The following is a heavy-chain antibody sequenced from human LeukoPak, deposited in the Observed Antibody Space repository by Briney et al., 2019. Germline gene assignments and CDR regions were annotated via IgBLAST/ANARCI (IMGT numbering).Heavy chain of an antibody. Sequence: ASVKVSCKASGYTFTGYYMHWVRQAPGQGLEWMGWISAYNGNTNYAQKLQGRVTMTTDPSTSTAYMELRSLRSEDTAVYYCAREQPSSWYPRHQWFDTWGQGTLVTVSS. CDR2: ISAYNGNT. V-gene: IGHV1-18*04. D-gene: IGHD6-13*01. J-gene: IGHJ5*02. CDR3: AREQPSSWYPRHQWFDT. CDR1: GYTFTGYY.